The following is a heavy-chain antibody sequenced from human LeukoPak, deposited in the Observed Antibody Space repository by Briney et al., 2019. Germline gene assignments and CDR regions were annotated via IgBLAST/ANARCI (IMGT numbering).Heavy chain of an antibody. J-gene: IGHJ4*02. CDR1: GGSISSGDYY. Sequence: SETLSLTCTVSGGSISSGDYYWSWIRQPPGKGLEWIGYIYYSGSTYYNPSLKSRVTISVDTSKNQFSLKLSSVTAADTAVYYCARVGGSYYGSDYWGQGTLVIVSS. CDR3: ARVGGSYYGSDY. CDR2: IYYSGST. D-gene: IGHD1-26*01. V-gene: IGHV4-30-4*01.